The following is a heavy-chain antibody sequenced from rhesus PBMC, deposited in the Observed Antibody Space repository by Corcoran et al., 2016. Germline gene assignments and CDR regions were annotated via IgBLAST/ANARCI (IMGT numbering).Heavy chain of an antibody. D-gene: IGHD6-31*01. Sequence: QLQLQESGPGLVKPSETLSVTCAVSGGSISSSYWSWIRQAPGKGLVWIGYIYGSGSSTNYNPSLKSRVTLSVATSKTQLSLKLSSVTAADTAVYYCATIYSSGWLYFDYWGQGVLVTVSS. CDR2: IYGSGSST. CDR1: GGSISSSY. V-gene: IGHV4-169*01. CDR3: ATIYSSGWLYFDY. J-gene: IGHJ4*01.